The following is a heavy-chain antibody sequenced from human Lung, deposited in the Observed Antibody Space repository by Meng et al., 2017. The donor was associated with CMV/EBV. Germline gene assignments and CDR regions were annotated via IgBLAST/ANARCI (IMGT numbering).Heavy chain of an antibody. V-gene: IGHV3-23*01. Sequence: ASGIPFGSYAMSWVRQAPGKGLEWVSAISGSGGSTYYADSVKGRFTISRDNSKNTLYLQMNSLRAEDTAVYYCAKVGAYYDFWSFDYWGQGTLVTVSS. J-gene: IGHJ4*02. D-gene: IGHD3-3*01. CDR3: AKVGAYYDFWSFDY. CDR2: ISGSGGST. CDR1: GIPFGSYA.